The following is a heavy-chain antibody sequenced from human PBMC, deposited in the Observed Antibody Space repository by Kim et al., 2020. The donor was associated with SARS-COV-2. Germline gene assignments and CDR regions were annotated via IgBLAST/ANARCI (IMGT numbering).Heavy chain of an antibody. J-gene: IGHJ4*02. CDR3: AKDRQYSSSSLDY. V-gene: IGHV3-33*06. Sequence: AATVKGRFTISRDNSKNTLCLQMNSLTAEDTAVYYCAKDRQYSSSSLDYWGQGTLVTVSS. D-gene: IGHD6-6*01.